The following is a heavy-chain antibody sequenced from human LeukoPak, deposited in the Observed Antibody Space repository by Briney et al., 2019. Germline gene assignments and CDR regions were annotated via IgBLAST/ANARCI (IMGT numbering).Heavy chain of an antibody. Sequence: GGSLRLSCAASGFTFSSYGMHWVRQAPGKGLEWVAVIWYGGSNKYYADSVKGRFTISRDNSKNTLYLQMNSLRAEDTAVYYCARARSGSYDWFDPWGQGTLVTVSS. V-gene: IGHV3-33*08. CDR1: GFTFSSYG. CDR2: IWYGGSNK. CDR3: ARARSGSYDWFDP. J-gene: IGHJ5*02. D-gene: IGHD1-26*01.